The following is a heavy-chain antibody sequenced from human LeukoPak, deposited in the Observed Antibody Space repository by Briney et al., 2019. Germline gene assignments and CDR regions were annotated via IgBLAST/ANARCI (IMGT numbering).Heavy chain of an antibody. CDR2: IYYSGST. D-gene: IGHD6-19*01. V-gene: IGHV4-59*12. J-gene: IGHJ1*01. Sequence: KPSETLSLTCTVSGGSISSYYWSWIRQPPGKGLEWIGYIYYSGSTNYNPSLKSRVTILVDTSSTHFSLKLSSVTAADTAVYYCARGIQWRGGYFQHWGQGALVTVSS. CDR1: GGSISSYY. CDR3: ARGIQWRGGYFQH.